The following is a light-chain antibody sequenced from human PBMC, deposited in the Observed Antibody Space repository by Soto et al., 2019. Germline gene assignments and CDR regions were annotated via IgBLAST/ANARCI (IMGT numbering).Light chain of an antibody. CDR3: QQYYSYPIT. J-gene: IGKJ5*01. Sequence: ALRMTQSPSSFSACTGDRVTITCRASQGISSYVAWYQQTPGKAPKLLIYAASTLQSGVPSRFSGSGSGTDFTLTISCLQSEDFATYYCQQYYSYPITFGQGTRLEIK. V-gene: IGKV1-8*01. CDR2: AAS. CDR1: QGISSY.